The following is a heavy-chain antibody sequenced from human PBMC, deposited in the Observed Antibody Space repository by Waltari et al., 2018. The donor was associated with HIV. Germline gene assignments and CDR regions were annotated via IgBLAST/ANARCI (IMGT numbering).Heavy chain of an antibody. V-gene: IGHV1-2*06. CDR3: ARYYYDSSGSWFFDY. CDR1: GYTYTGSY. D-gene: IGHD3-22*01. CDR2: INPNSGGT. Sequence: QVPLVQSGAAVKKPGASVTVTCKASGYTYTGSYMHWVRPAPGQGLEWMGRINPNSGGTNYAQKFQGRVTMTRDTSISTAYMELSRLRSDDTAVYYCARYYYDSSGSWFFDYWGQGTLVTVSS. J-gene: IGHJ4*02.